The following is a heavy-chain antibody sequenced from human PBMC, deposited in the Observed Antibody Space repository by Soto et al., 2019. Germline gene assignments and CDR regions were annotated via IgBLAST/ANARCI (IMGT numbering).Heavy chain of an antibody. Sequence: GESLKISCKVSGRTFINHWIAWVRQMPGKGLEWMGIIYPADSETNYSPSFQGQVTISADRSTSTAFLQWSSLKASDTAMYYCVRRAEGRPGDGYYYVALDVWGQGTTVTVSS. V-gene: IGHV5-51*01. J-gene: IGHJ6*02. D-gene: IGHD6-6*01. CDR1: GRTFINHW. CDR3: VRRAEGRPGDGYYYVALDV. CDR2: IYPADSET.